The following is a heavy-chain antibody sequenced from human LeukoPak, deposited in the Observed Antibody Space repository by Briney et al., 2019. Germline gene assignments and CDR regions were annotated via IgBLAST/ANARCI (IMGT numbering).Heavy chain of an antibody. CDR1: GGSISSYY. CDR2: IYTSGST. Sequence: SETLSLTCTVSGGSISSYYWSWIRQPAGKGLEWIGRIYTSGSTNYNPSLKSRVTMSVDTSKNQFSLKLSFVTAADTAVYYCARDYYYDSSGYYPDAFDIWGQGTMVTVSS. D-gene: IGHD3-22*01. J-gene: IGHJ3*02. CDR3: ARDYYYDSSGYYPDAFDI. V-gene: IGHV4-4*07.